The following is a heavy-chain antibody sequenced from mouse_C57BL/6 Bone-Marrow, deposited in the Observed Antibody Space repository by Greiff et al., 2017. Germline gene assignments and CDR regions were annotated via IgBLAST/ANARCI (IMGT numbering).Heavy chain of an antibody. V-gene: IGHV2-9-1*01. CDR3: ARNDYDVDYYAMDY. CDR2: IWTGGGT. Sequence: QVQLQQSGPGLVAPSQSLSITCTVSGFSFTSYAISWVRQPPGKGLEWLGVIWTGGGTNYNSALKSRLSISKDNSKSQVFLKMNSLQTDDTARYYCARNDYDVDYYAMDYWGQGTSVTVSS. CDR1: GFSFTSYA. J-gene: IGHJ4*01. D-gene: IGHD2-4*01.